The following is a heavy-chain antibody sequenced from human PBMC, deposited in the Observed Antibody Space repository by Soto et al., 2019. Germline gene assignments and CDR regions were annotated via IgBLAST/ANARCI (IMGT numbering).Heavy chain of an antibody. J-gene: IGHJ3*02. CDR1: GFTFSSYA. CDR2: ISGSGGST. Sequence: GGSLRLSCAASGFTFSSYAMSWVRQAPGKGLEWVSAISGSGGSTYYADSVKGRFTISRDNSKNTLYLQMNSLRAEDTAVYYCARYSSTGYYSPHDAFDTWGKRTMVTVSS. CDR3: ARYSSTGYYSPHDAFDT. D-gene: IGHD3-22*01. V-gene: IGHV3-23*01.